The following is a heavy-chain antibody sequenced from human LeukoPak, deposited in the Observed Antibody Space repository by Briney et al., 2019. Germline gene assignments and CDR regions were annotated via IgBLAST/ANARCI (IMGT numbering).Heavy chain of an antibody. CDR1: GFTFSSYT. CDR2: ITTGDGNT. CDR3: ARDGGLWVSAHWGDS. V-gene: IGHV3-23*01. Sequence: GGSLRLSCTASGFTFSSYTMTWVRQAPGKGLKWVSTITTGDGNTYYADSVKGRFTVSRDDSKNTLYLQMNSLRAEDTAVYYCARDGGLWVSAHWGDSWGRGTLVTVSS. J-gene: IGHJ4*02. D-gene: IGHD7-27*01.